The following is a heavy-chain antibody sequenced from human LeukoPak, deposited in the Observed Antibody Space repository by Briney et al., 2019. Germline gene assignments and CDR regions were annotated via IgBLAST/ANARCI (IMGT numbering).Heavy chain of an antibody. J-gene: IGHJ4*02. V-gene: IGHV4-4*02. CDR3: ARVNINNWHSCDY. CDR2: IYHSGSP. CDR1: GGGISRNKR. Sequence: SGALSLPFAVSGGGISRNKRGGWVRQAPGKGLEGIGEIYHSGSPNYNPSLKSRVTISVDKSRNHFSLNLSSVTAADTAVYYCARVNINNWHSCDYWGQGTLVTVSS. D-gene: IGHD1-1*01.